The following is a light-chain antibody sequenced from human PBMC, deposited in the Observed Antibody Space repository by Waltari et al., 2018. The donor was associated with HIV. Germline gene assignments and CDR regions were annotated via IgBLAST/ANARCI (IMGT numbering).Light chain of an antibody. CDR2: YKSDSDK. J-gene: IGLJ2*01. Sequence: QAVLTQPASLSASPGASASLPCTLRSGINVGTYRIYWYQQKPGSPPQYLLRYKSDSDKQQGSGVPSRFSGSKDASANAGILVISGLQSEDEADYYCMIWHSSASVFGGGTKLTVL. CDR1: SGINVGTYR. V-gene: IGLV5-45*01. CDR3: MIWHSSASV.